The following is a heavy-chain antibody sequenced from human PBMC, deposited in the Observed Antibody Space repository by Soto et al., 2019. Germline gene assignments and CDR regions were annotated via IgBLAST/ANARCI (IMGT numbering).Heavy chain of an antibody. D-gene: IGHD3-10*01. Sequence: QVQLVQSGAEVKKPGSSVKVSCKASGGTFSSYTISWVRQAPGQGLEWMGRIIPILGIANYAQKFQGRVTITADKSTSTAYMELSSLRSEDTAVYYCARRVGFREFRHDDAFDIWGQGTMVTVSS. V-gene: IGHV1-69*02. CDR1: GGTFSSYT. J-gene: IGHJ3*02. CDR2: IIPILGIA. CDR3: ARRVGFREFRHDDAFDI.